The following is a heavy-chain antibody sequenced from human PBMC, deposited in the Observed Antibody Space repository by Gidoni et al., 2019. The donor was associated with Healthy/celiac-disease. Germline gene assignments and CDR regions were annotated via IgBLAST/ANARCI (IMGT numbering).Heavy chain of an antibody. D-gene: IGHD2-15*01. V-gene: IGHV3-48*03. J-gene: IGHJ4*02. CDR3: EGVQGQGYCSGGSCYSDY. Sequence: EVQLVESGGGLVQPGGSLRLSCAASGFPFSSYEMNWVRQAPGKGLEWVSYSSSSGSTIYYADSVKGRFTISRDNAKNSLYLQMNSLRAEDTAVYYCEGVQGQGYCSGGSCYSDYWGQGTLVTVSS. CDR1: GFPFSSYE. CDR2: SSSSGSTI.